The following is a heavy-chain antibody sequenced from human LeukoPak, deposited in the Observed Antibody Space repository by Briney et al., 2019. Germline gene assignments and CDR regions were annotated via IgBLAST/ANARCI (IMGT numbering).Heavy chain of an antibody. Sequence: SETLSLTCTVSGGSISSSSYYWGWIRQPPGKGLEWIGSIYYSGSTYYNPSLKSRVTISVDTSKNQFSLKLSSVTAADTAVYYCARASYDSRIDYWGQGTLVTVSS. J-gene: IGHJ4*02. CDR3: ARASYDSRIDY. D-gene: IGHD3-22*01. CDR2: IYYSGST. V-gene: IGHV4-39*07. CDR1: GGSISSSSYY.